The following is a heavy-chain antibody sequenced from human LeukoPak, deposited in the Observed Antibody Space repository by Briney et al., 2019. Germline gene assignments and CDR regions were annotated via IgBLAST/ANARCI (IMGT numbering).Heavy chain of an antibody. CDR2: IYYSGSK. V-gene: IGHV4-39*01. CDR3: ARQSSGYFDY. CDR1: GGSISSSSYY. Sequence: SETLSLTCTVSGGSISSSSYYWGWIRQPPGTGLEWIGSIYYSGSKYYNPSLKSRVTISVDTSKNQFSLRLSAVTAADTAVYYCARQSSGYFDYWGQGTLVTVSS. J-gene: IGHJ4*02.